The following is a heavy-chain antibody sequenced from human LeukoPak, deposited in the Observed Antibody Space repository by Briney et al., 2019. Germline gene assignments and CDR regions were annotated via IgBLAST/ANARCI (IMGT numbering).Heavy chain of an antibody. Sequence: GGSLRLSCAASGFTFSNYGMSWVRQAPGKGLEWVSAISGSGGSTYYADSVKGRFTISRDNSKNALYLQMNSLRAEDTAVYYCAKDDERFDYWGQGTLVTVSS. CDR1: GFTFSNYG. CDR3: AKDDERFDY. D-gene: IGHD5-24*01. J-gene: IGHJ4*02. CDR2: ISGSGGST. V-gene: IGHV3-23*01.